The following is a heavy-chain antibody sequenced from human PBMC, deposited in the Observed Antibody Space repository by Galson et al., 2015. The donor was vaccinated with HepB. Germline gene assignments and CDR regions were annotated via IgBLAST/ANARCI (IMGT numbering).Heavy chain of an antibody. V-gene: IGHV1-69*06. J-gene: IGHJ2*01. CDR1: GGTFSSYA. CDR3: ARPNYYDSSGYYLDWYFDL. CDR2: IIPIFGTA. D-gene: IGHD3-22*01. Sequence: SVKVSCKASGGTFSSYAISWVRQAPGQGLEWMGGIIPIFGTANYAQKFQGRVTITADKSTSTAYMELSSLRSEDTAVYYCARPNYYDSSGYYLDWYFDLWGRGTLVTVSS.